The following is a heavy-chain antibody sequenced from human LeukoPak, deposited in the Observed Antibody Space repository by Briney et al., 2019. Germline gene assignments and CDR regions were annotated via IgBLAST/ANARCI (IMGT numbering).Heavy chain of an antibody. V-gene: IGHV1-3*01. CDR3: ANAKVAGGFQYFQH. CDR2: IDGGNGNE. J-gene: IGHJ1*01. CDR1: GYTFTIYV. Sequence: GASVKVSCKTSGYTFTIYVMHGMRQAPGQSLEGMGSIDGGNGNEEYSQTFQGRVSFARDTSAGTGYMERSSLRSEDTAVYSCANAKVAGGFQYFQHWGQGTLVSVSA. D-gene: IGHD6-19*01.